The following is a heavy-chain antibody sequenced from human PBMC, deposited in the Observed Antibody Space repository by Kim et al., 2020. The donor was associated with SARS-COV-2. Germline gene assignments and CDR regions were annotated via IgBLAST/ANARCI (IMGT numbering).Heavy chain of an antibody. CDR1: GFTFSTYD. J-gene: IGHJ1*01. V-gene: IGHV3-23*01. CDR2: ISSSGEGT. CDR3: AKWGFGCGGRCTQYFPH. Sequence: GGSLRLSCAASGFTFSTYDMSWVRQAPGKGLEWVSAISSSGEGTFYADSVKGRFTISRDNSRDTLYLQLNNLRAEDTAVYYCAKWGFGCGGRCTQYFPHWGQRPRVSLSS. D-gene: IGHD2-15*01.